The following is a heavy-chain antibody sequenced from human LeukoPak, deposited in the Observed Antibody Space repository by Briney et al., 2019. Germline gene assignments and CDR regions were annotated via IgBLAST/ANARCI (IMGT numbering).Heavy chain of an antibody. Sequence: GGSLRLSCAGSGFSFSSYSMNWVRQAPGKGLEWVSSIDSSSNYIFYADSVKGRFTISRDNAKNSLDLQMNNLRDEDTAIYYCTKAGVVGAKAGFDNWGQGTLVTVSS. J-gene: IGHJ4*02. CDR3: TKAGVVGAKAGFDN. CDR2: IDSSSNYI. V-gene: IGHV3-21*01. D-gene: IGHD1-26*01. CDR1: GFSFSSYS.